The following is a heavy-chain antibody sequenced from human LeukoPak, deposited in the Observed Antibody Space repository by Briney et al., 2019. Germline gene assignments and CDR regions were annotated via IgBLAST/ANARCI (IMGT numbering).Heavy chain of an antibody. CDR2: IKQDGSEE. CDR3: ARDPYTVTSYYYMDV. V-gene: IGHV3-7*01. Sequence: GGSLRLSCAASGFTFSSYWMSWVRQAPGKGLEWVANIKQDGSEEYYVDSVKGRFTISRDNAKNSLYLQMNSLRAEDTAVYYCARDPYTVTSYYYMDVWGKGTTVTVSS. J-gene: IGHJ6*03. D-gene: IGHD4-17*01. CDR1: GFTFSSYW.